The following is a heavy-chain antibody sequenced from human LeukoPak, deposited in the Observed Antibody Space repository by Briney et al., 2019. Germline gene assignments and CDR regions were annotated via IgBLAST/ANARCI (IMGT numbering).Heavy chain of an antibody. D-gene: IGHD6-13*01. J-gene: IGHJ3*01. CDR1: GGSISSYY. V-gene: IGHV4-59*01. CDR3: ARISSSNWYNERGAFDV. CDR2: IYYTGST. Sequence: SETLSLTCTVSGGSISSYYWSWIRQPPGKGLEWIGYIYYTGSTNYSPSLKSRVTISVDTSKNQFSLKLRSVTAADTAVYYCARISSSNWYNERGAFDVWGQGTMVTVSS.